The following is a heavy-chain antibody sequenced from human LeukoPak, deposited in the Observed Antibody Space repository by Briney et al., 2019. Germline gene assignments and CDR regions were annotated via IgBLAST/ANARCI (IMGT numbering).Heavy chain of an antibody. Sequence: PGGSLRLSCAASRFILSSYATHCVSQAPGKGLEWVAFTPYHGVSRYYTESVKGRFTISRDNSKSTLYLQMNSLRIEDTAVYYCAKDRHGDYTSDYCGQGTLVIVSS. CDR3: AKDRHGDYTSDY. CDR2: TPYHGVSR. V-gene: IGHV3-30*02. D-gene: IGHD4-17*01. CDR1: RFILSSYA. J-gene: IGHJ4*02.